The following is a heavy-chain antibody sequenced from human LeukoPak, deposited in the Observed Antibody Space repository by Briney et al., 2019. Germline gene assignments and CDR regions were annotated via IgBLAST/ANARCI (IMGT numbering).Heavy chain of an antibody. D-gene: IGHD3-22*01. V-gene: IGHV3-9*01. Sequence: PGGSLRLSCAASGFTFDDYAMHWVRQAPGKGLEWVSGISWNSGSIGYADSVKGRFTISRDNAKNSLYLQMNSLRAEDTALYYCAKDSRSYYYDSSGYSPFDYWGQGTLVTVSS. CDR3: AKDSRSYYYDSSGYSPFDY. CDR2: ISWNSGSI. J-gene: IGHJ4*02. CDR1: GFTFDDYA.